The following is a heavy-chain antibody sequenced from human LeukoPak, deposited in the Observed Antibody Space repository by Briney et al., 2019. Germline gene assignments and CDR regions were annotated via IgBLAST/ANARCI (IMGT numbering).Heavy chain of an antibody. V-gene: IGHV3-30*02. Sequence: GGSLRLSCAASGFTFSSDGMHWVRQAPGKGLEWVAFIRYEGSNKYYADSVTGRFTIARDNSKNTLYLQMNSLRAEDTAVYYCARDSSSGHSIDYWGQGTLVTVSS. CDR1: GFTFSSDG. J-gene: IGHJ4*02. CDR3: ARDSSSGHSIDY. CDR2: IRYEGSNK. D-gene: IGHD6-19*01.